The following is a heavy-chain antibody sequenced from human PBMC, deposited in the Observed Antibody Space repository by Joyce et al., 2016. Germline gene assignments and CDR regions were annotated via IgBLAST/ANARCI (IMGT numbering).Heavy chain of an antibody. V-gene: IGHV3-43*01. J-gene: IGHJ4*02. D-gene: IGHD5-18*01. CDR2: IRRDGDIT. CDR3: AKENTNMVTFDS. CDR1: GFTFKDYP. Sequence: EVQLVESGGLVGQPGGSLRLSCATSGFTFKDYPMHWVRQPPGKGLEWVSLIRRDGDITYYGDSVKGRFTISRDNSKNSLYLEINSLRLEDTALYFCAKENTNMVTFDSWGQGSLVTVSS.